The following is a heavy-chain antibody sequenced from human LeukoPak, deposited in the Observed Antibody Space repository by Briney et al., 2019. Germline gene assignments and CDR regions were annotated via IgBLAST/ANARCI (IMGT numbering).Heavy chain of an antibody. J-gene: IGHJ4*02. D-gene: IGHD3-10*01. CDR1: GGSVSGGSYY. V-gene: IGHV4-61*01. Sequence: SETLSLTCTVSGGSVSGGSYYWNWIRQPPGKGLEWIGYIYYSGNTNYNPSLKSRVTISVDTSKNQFSLKLSSVTAADTAVYYCATDNSYGSGSYYTWGQGTLVTVSS. CDR3: ATDNSYGSGSYYT. CDR2: IYYSGNT.